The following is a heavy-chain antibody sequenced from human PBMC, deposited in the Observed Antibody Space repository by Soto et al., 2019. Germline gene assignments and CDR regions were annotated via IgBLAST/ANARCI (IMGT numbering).Heavy chain of an antibody. J-gene: IGHJ6*02. D-gene: IGHD5-12*01. CDR2: ISPDNGNT. V-gene: IGHV1-18*01. CDR3: ARALGYSGYAGMDV. CDR1: GYTFTIYG. Sequence: QVQLVQSGGEVKKPGASVKVSCKASGYTFTIYGINWVRQAPGQGLEWMGWISPDNGNTNYAQKPQGRVTMTTDTSTRTAYMELRSLRSDDTAVYYCARALGYSGYAGMDVWGQGTTVTVSS.